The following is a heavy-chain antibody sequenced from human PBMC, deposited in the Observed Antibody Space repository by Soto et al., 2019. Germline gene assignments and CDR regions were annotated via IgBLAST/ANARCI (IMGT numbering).Heavy chain of an antibody. V-gene: IGHV1-69*01. CDR1: GGTFNNYG. D-gene: IGHD3-9*01. CDR3: ASWDYDVLTGYSYDD. J-gene: IGHJ4*02. Sequence: QVQLVQSGAEVKKPGSSIKVSCKASGGTFNNYGMGWVRQAPGQGLEWMGGIIPMIGRTNYAQKVQGRLTLTADASRSTAYMELRSLRSDDTAVYYCASWDYDVLTGYSYDDWGQGTLVTVSS. CDR2: IIPMIGRT.